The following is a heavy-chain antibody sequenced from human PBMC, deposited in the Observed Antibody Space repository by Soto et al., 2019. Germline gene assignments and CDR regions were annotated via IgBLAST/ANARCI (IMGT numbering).Heavy chain of an antibody. CDR2: ISGSGAGT. D-gene: IGHD3-3*01. CDR3: AKGPTVFGAVISFDYYYGMYV. V-gene: IGHV3-23*01. J-gene: IGHJ6*02. CDR1: VFTFSTSA. Sequence: PGGSLRLSCTASVFTFSTSAMSWFRQAPGRGLEWVSGISGSGAGTYYADSVKGRFTISRDNSKNTLYLQMSGLRAEDAAVYYCAKGPTVFGAVISFDYYYGMYVWGQGTPVTVSS.